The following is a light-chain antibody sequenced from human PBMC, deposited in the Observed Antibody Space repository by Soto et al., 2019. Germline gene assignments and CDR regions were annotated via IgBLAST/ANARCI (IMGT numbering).Light chain of an antibody. CDR3: HQRSTWPFT. V-gene: IGKV3-11*01. Sequence: EIVLTQSPANLSLSPGERATLSCRASQSISSYLAWYQQKPDQAPRLLIYDASNRATGIPARCSGSGSGTDFTLTISSLEPEDFAVYYCHQRSTWPFTFGPGTKVDIK. J-gene: IGKJ3*01. CDR2: DAS. CDR1: QSISSY.